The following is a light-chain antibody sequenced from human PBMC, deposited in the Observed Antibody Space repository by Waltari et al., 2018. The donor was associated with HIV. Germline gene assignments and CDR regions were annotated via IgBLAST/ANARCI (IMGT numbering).Light chain of an antibody. CDR3: CSYAGNYTGV. CDR2: DVT. V-gene: IGLV2-11*01. CDR1: TSDVGAYNY. Sequence: QSALTQPRPVSGSPGQSVPISCPGTTSDVGAYNYVPWYQQHPGKAPKLIIYDVTRRPSGLPDRFSGSKSGNTASLTISGLQAEDEADYHCCSYAGNYTGVFGGGTKLTVL. J-gene: IGLJ3*02.